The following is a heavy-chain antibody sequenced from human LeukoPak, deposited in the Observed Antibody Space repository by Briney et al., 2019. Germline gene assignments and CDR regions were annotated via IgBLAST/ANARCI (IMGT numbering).Heavy chain of an antibody. D-gene: IGHD2/OR15-2a*01. CDR1: GFTFTTYA. V-gene: IGHV3-23*01. Sequence: GGSLRLSCAASGFTFTTYAMSWVRQAPGKGLEWVSAISGSGDSRYYADSVKGRFTISRDNSKNTLYLQVNSLRAEDTAVYYCAKAHYIHFLDYWGQGTLVTVSS. CDR3: AKAHYIHFLDY. CDR2: ISGSGDSR. J-gene: IGHJ4*02.